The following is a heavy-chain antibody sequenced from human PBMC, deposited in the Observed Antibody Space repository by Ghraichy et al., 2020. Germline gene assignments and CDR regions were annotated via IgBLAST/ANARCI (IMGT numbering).Heavy chain of an antibody. CDR1: GFIFSGYW. CDR2: IKKDGSEK. D-gene: IGHD6-19*01. J-gene: IGHJ4*02. Sequence: GSLRLSCAASGFIFSGYWMSWVRQAPGKGLGWVANIKKDGSEKYYVESVKGRFTISRDNAKNSLSLQMNSLRAEDTAVYYCARDLGGGWYFDYWGQGTLVTVSS. V-gene: IGHV3-7*01. CDR3: ARDLGGGWYFDY.